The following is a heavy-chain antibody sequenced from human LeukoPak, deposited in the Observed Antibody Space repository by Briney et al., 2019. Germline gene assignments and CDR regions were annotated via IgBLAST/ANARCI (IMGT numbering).Heavy chain of an antibody. CDR3: ARGNKYYYDSSGYYY. D-gene: IGHD3-22*01. V-gene: IGHV3-74*01. Sequence: VRSLRLSCAASGFTFSSYWMHWVRQAPGKGLVWVSRINSDGSSTSYADSVKGRFTISRDNAKNTLYLQMNSLRAEDTAVYYCARGNKYYYDSSGYYYWGQGTLVSVSS. CDR2: INSDGSST. CDR1: GFTFSSYW. J-gene: IGHJ4*02.